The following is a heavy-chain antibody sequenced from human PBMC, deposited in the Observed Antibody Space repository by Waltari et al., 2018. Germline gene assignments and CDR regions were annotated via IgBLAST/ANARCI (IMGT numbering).Heavy chain of an antibody. V-gene: IGHV4-38-2*01. CDR3: ARAGHGGNGLVIRDFDL. Sequence: QVQLQESGPGLVKPSETLSLTCAVSGYSISSGYYWGWIRQPPGKGLEWIGSIYHSGSTYYNPSLKSRVTISVDTSKNQFSLKLSSVTAADTAVYYCARAGHGGNGLVIRDFDLWGRGTLVTVSS. CDR2: IYHSGST. CDR1: GYSISSGYY. D-gene: IGHD2-15*01. J-gene: IGHJ2*01.